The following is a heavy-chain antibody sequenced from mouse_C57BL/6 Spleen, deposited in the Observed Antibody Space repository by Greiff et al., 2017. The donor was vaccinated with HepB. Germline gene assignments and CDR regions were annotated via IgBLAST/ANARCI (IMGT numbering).Heavy chain of an antibody. D-gene: IGHD2-4*01. J-gene: IGHJ2*01. V-gene: IGHV1-50*01. CDR1: GYTFTSYW. CDR3: ATYDYEGYFDY. CDR2: IDPSDSYT. Sequence: QVQLQQPGAELVKPGASVKLSCKASGYTFTSYWMQWVKQRPGQGLEWIGEIDPSDSYTNYNQKFKGKATLTVDTSSSTAYMQLSSLTSEDSAVYYCATYDYEGYFDYWGQGTTLTVSS.